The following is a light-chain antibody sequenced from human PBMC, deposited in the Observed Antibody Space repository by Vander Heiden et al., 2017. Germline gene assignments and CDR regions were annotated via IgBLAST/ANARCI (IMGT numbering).Light chain of an antibody. CDR3: SSFTTSISWV. Sequence: QSALTQPASVSGSPGQSITISCTGTSSDVGAYNFVSWYQQHPGKAPKLMIYDVGDRPSWTSSRFSGSKSGNTASLTISGLQAEDEADYYCSSFTTSISWVFGGGTRLTV. CDR1: SSDVGAYNF. J-gene: IGLJ3*02. CDR2: DVG. V-gene: IGLV2-14*03.